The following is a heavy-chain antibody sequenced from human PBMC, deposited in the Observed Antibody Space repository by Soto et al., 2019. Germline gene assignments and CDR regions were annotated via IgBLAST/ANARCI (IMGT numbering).Heavy chain of an antibody. V-gene: IGHV4-59*08. J-gene: IGHJ6*02. CDR3: ARQYYDILTGYSSYYYGMDV. D-gene: IGHD3-9*01. CDR1: GGSISSYY. Sequence: PEETLSLTCTVSGGSISSYYWSWIRQPPGKGLEWIGYIYYSGSTNYNPSLKSRVTISVDTSKNQFSLKLSSVTAADTAVYYCARQYYDILTGYSSYYYGMDVWGQRTTVTVSS. CDR2: IYYSGST.